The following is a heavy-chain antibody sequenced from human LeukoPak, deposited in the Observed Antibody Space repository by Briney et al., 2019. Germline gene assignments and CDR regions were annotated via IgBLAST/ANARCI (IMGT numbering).Heavy chain of an antibody. D-gene: IGHD3-22*01. J-gene: IGHJ4*02. V-gene: IGHV3-43D*03. CDR2: ISWDGGST. CDR1: GFTFDDYA. Sequence: GGSLRLSCEASGFTFDDYAMHWVRQAPGKGLEWVSLISWDGGSTYYADSVKGRFTISRDNSKNSLYLQMNSLRAEDTAFYYCAKDTDVSGYSFDYWGQGTLVTVSS. CDR3: AKDTDVSGYSFDY.